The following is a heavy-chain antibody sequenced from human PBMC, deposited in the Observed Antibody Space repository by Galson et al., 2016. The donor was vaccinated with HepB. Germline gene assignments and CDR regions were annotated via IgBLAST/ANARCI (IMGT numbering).Heavy chain of an antibody. J-gene: IGHJ4*02. Sequence: QSGAEVKKPGESLRISCKGSGYSFTHYWITWVRQMPGKGLEWMGYIDTGNSQTSYSPSFQGHVSISVDRSSDTAHLQWGSLEASDTAMYYCVRHALGGSGLHYFDYWSQGSLVTVSS. CDR1: GYSFTHYW. CDR2: IDTGNSQT. D-gene: IGHD6-19*01. CDR3: VRHALGGSGLHYFDY. V-gene: IGHV5-10-1*01.